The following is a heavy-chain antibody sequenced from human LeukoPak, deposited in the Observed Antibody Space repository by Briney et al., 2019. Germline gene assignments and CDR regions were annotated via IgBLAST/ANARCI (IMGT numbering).Heavy chain of an antibody. CDR2: IRGSGSGT. J-gene: IGHJ5*02. D-gene: IGHD6-19*01. V-gene: IGHV3-23*01. CDR3: AKRVSGWFDR. CDR1: GFPFSGYA. Sequence: PGGSLRLSCAASGFPFSGYAMTWVRQAPGKGLEWVSAIRGSGSGTYYADSVKGRFTISRDSSKNTVYLQMNSLRVEDTAVYYCAKRVSGWFDRWGQGTLVTVSS.